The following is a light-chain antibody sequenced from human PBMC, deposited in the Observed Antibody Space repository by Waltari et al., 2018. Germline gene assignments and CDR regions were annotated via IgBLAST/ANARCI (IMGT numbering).Light chain of an antibody. J-gene: IGLJ2*01. V-gene: IGLV1-40*01. Sequence: QSVLTQPPSVSGAPGQRVTISCTGSSSNIGAGYDVHWYQQLPGTAPKLLIYDNNNRPSGVPDRFSGSKSGTSASLAITGLQAEEEADYYCQSYDSSLSGSVFGGGTKLTVL. CDR1: SSNIGAGYD. CDR3: QSYDSSLSGSV. CDR2: DNN.